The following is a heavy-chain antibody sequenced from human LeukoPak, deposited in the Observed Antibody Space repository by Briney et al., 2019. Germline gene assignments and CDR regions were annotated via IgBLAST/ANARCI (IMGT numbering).Heavy chain of an antibody. CDR1: GFTVSSNY. J-gene: IGHJ1*01. CDR3: ASGYTRSQH. V-gene: IGHV3-7*01. CDR2: IKQDGSEK. D-gene: IGHD5-18*01. Sequence: GGSLRLSCAASGFTVSSNYMSWVRQAPGKGLEWVANIKQDGSEKYYVDSVKGRFTISRDNAKNSLSLQMNSLRAEDTAVYYCASGYTRSQHWGQGTLVTVSS.